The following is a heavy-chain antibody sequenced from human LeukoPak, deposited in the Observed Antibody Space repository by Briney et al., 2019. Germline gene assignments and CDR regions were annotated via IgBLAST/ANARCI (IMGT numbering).Heavy chain of an antibody. D-gene: IGHD3-10*01. CDR1: EFTFSTYW. CDR2: INSDETTT. J-gene: IGHJ4*02. V-gene: IGHV3-74*01. Sequence: GGSLRLSCVVSEFTFSTYWMHWVRQAPGKGLVWVSHINSDETTTNYADSVKGRFTISRDSAKNTLYLQMNSLRAEDTPVYYCARDQGSSTRGVDYWGQGTLVTVSS. CDR3: ARDQGSSTRGVDY.